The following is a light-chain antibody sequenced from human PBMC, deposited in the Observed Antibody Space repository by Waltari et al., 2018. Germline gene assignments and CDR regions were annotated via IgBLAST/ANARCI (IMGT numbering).Light chain of an antibody. J-gene: IGLJ3*02. V-gene: IGLV1-47*01. Sequence: QSVLTQPSSASGTPGQRVTISCSGSSSNIGSNYVYWYQQLPGTAPKLLIHTDNQRPPGVPGRFSASKSGASASLASSGLRSDDEADYYCAAWDDSLTGRVFGGGTKLTVL. CDR1: SSNIGSNY. CDR2: TDN. CDR3: AAWDDSLTGRV.